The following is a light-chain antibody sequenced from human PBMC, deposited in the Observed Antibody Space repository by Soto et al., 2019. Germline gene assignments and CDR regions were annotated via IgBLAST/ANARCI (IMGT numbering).Light chain of an antibody. V-gene: IGKV3-11*01. CDR3: QQRNVWPPVT. CDR1: QSITRN. J-gene: IGKJ5*01. Sequence: ENVLTQSPGPLSFSPGGRATPSCRASQSITRNLAWYQQSPGQAPRLLIFGAFNRATGIPARFSGSGSGTDFTLTISSLEPEDSAVYYCQQRNVWPPVTFGQGTRLEIK. CDR2: GAF.